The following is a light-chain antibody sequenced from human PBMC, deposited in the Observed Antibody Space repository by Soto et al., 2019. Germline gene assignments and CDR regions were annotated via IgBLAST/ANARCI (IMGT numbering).Light chain of an antibody. J-gene: IGKJ3*01. CDR3: LQHNSYPLT. CDR1: QGIRGD. Sequence: DSQRTQSPSSLSASVGDRVTITCRAGQGIRGDLGWYQQKPGKAPKHLIYAASSLQSGVPSRFSGSGSGTEFTLTISSLQPEDFATYYCLQHNSYPLTFGPGTKVDIK. CDR2: AAS. V-gene: IGKV1-17*01.